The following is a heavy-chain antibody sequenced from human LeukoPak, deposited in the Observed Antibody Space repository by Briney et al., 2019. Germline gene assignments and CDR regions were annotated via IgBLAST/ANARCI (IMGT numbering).Heavy chain of an antibody. Sequence: SETLSLTCTVSGGSTSSSSYYWGWIRQSPGKGLEWIGSIYYSGSTYYNPSLTSRVTMSVDTSKNQFSLRLNSVTAADTAFYYCARHSPVAATIFYFWGQGTLVTVSS. CDR3: ARHSPVAATIFYF. CDR2: IYYSGST. CDR1: GGSTSSSSYY. J-gene: IGHJ4*02. V-gene: IGHV4-39*01. D-gene: IGHD2-15*01.